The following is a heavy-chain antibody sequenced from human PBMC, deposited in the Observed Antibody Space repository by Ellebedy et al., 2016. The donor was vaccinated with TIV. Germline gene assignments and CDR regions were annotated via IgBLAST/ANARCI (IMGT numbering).Heavy chain of an antibody. V-gene: IGHV1-2*02. CDR3: ATSGWVVAATAVGFDI. D-gene: IGHD2-15*01. Sequence: AASVKVSCKASGYTFTASAYYILWVRQAPGQGLEWMGWMNANSGDTNYAQTLHVEKFQGRIALTRDTSISTAYMELTRLTSDDTAMYFCATSGWVVAATAVGFDIWGQGTMVNVSS. CDR2: MNANSGDT. CDR1: GYTFTASAYY. J-gene: IGHJ3*02.